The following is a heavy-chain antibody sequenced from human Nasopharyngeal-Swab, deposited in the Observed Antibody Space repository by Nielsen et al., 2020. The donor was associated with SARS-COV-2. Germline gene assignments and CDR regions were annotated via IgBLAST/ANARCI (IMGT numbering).Heavy chain of an antibody. CDR3: APEYCSGGTCYSVFHY. D-gene: IGHD2-15*01. CDR2: INPDSGDA. V-gene: IGHV1-2*02. Sequence: ASVKVSCKASGYTFTGYYMHWVRQAPAQGLEWMGWINPDSGDARYAQKFQGRVTMTRDTSISTAYMELSRLRSDETAVYYCAPEYCSGGTCYSVFHYWGQGTLVTVSS. J-gene: IGHJ4*02. CDR1: GYTFTGYY.